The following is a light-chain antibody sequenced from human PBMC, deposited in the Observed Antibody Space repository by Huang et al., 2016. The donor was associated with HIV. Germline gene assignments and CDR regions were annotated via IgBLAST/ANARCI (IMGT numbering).Light chain of an antibody. J-gene: IGKJ2*01. CDR1: VSILRN. Sequence: VMTQSPATLSVSPGERATLSCRASVSILRNLAWDQHRPGQPPRLLIYGSSGRLPGIPERVRGRGSGTKFGLTISSRQSEDVAVYYCRRYNKWPPYTYGQGTKLEIK. CDR3: RRYNKWPPYT. CDR2: GSS. V-gene: IGKV3-15*01.